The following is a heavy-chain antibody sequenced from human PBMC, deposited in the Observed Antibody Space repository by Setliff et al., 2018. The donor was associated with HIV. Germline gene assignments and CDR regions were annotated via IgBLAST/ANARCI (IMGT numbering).Heavy chain of an antibody. V-gene: IGHV1-69*10. CDR2: MLPILGMG. CDR1: GGTFSTYV. Sequence: SVKVSCKTSGGTFSTYVITWVRQAPGQGLEWMGGMLPILGMGDFAQKFQGRVTITADASTRTAYMELSSLTSDDTAVYYCAGSAHSYSYMGYYHHTMDVWGQGTTVTVSS. D-gene: IGHD4-4*01. J-gene: IGHJ6*02. CDR3: AGSAHSYSYMGYYHHTMDV.